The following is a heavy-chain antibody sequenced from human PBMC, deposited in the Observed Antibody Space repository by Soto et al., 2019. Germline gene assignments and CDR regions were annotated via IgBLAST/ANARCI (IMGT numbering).Heavy chain of an antibody. J-gene: IGHJ3*02. CDR2: IWHDESQK. D-gene: IGHD6-25*01. CDR1: GFIFSSYG. Sequence: QVQLVESGGGVVQPGRSLRLSCVASGFIFSSYGMYWVRQAPGKGLERVAVIWHDESQKYYADSVKGRFTISRDNSKNTLYVDMNSLRVEDTAVYYCARSVEQRLGRIAFDIWGRGTMVTVSS. V-gene: IGHV3-33*01. CDR3: ARSVEQRLGRIAFDI.